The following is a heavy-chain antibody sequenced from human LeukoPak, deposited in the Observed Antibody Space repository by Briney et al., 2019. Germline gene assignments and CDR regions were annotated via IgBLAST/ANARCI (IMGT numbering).Heavy chain of an antibody. D-gene: IGHD1-26*01. CDR1: GYTFSNYA. CDR3: ARDGIVGATD. CDR2: ISGGNGKP. V-gene: IGHV1-3*01. J-gene: IGHJ4*02. Sequence: VASVKVSCKASGYTFSNYAIHWVRQAPGQRLEWVGWISGGNGKPKYSPTFQERVTNTRDTPATTDYMELSSLNSEDTGVYCCARDGIVGATDWGQGTLVTVSS.